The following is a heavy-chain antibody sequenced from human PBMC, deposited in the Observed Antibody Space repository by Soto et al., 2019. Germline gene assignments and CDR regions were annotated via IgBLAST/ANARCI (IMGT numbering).Heavy chain of an antibody. D-gene: IGHD2-15*01. CDR1: GGTFSSYA. V-gene: IGHV1-69*13. CDR3: ARDRGRGSYKRCET. J-gene: IGHJ5*02. CDR2: IIPIFGTA. Sequence: SVKVSCKASGGTFSSYAISWVRQAPGQGLEWMGGIIPIFGTANYAQKFQGRVTITADESTSTAYMELSSLRSEDTAVYYCARDRGRGSYKRCETWGQGTTGSVSS.